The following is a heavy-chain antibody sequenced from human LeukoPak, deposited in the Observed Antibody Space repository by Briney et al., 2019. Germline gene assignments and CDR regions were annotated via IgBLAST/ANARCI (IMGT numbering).Heavy chain of an antibody. CDR3: ARDPSYYDSSGYFPRAFDY. J-gene: IGHJ4*02. D-gene: IGHD3-22*01. CDR1: GYTFSNYG. Sequence: GASVKVSCKASGYTFSNYGISWVRPAPRQGLEWVGWIRGDNGNTNYAQKPQGRVTMTTDTSTSTAYMELRSLRSDDTAVYYCARDPSYYDSSGYFPRAFDYWGQGTLVTVSS. CDR2: IRGDNGNT. V-gene: IGHV1-18*01.